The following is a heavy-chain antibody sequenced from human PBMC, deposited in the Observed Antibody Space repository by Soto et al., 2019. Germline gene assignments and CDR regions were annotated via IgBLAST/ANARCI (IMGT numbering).Heavy chain of an antibody. D-gene: IGHD3-9*01. V-gene: IGHV4-59*11. CDR2: IFYSGST. J-gene: IGHJ4*02. CDR1: CASFSVHP. CDR3: ARVDWGSFDY. Sequence: PSDTLSLTSTGSCASFSVHPWAWIRQPPGKGLEWIGNIFYSGSTDYNPSLKSRVTMSLDTSRSHFSLKIRSVTTADTAVYYCARVDWGSFDYWGQGTLVTVSS.